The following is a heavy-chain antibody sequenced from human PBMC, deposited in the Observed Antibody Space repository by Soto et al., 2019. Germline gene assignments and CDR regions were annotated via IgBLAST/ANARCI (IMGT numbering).Heavy chain of an antibody. J-gene: IGHJ4*02. V-gene: IGHV4-30-2*01. CDR1: NGSVSSGTYS. CDR3: ASPRQGNYDFLSGYYALDY. Sequence: LSLTCTVSNGSVSSGTYSWSWVRQPPGKGLEWIGYIYYSGTTYYTPSLKSRLTMSMDRANDHFSLNLTSVTAADTAVYYCASPRQGNYDFLSGYYALDYWSQGTLVTVSS. D-gene: IGHD3-3*01. CDR2: IYYSGTT.